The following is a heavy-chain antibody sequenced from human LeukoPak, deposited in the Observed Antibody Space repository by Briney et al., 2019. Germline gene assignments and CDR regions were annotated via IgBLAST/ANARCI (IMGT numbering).Heavy chain of an antibody. CDR2: ISSSGSTI. D-gene: IGHD5-12*01. V-gene: IGHV3-48*03. CDR3: ARGTVVATIRYFDY. J-gene: IGHJ4*02. CDR1: GFTFSSYE. Sequence: PGGSLRLSCAASGFTFSSYEMNWVRQAPGKGLEWVSYISSSGSTIYYADSVKGRFTISRDNSKNTLYLQMNSLRAEDTAVYYCARGTVVATIRYFDYWGQGTLVTVSS.